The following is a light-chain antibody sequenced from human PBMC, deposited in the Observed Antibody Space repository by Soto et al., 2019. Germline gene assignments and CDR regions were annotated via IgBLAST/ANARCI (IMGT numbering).Light chain of an antibody. V-gene: IGLV2-14*01. CDR1: ISDVGGYNY. J-gene: IGLJ2*01. CDR2: EVS. CDR3: SSYRSGSTLVV. Sequence: QSALTQPASVSGSPGQSITISCSGTISDVGGYNYVSWYQQYPGKAPKLIIYEVSNRPSGVSKRFSDSKSGNTASLTISGLQAEDESDYYCSSYRSGSTLVVFGGGTKVTVL.